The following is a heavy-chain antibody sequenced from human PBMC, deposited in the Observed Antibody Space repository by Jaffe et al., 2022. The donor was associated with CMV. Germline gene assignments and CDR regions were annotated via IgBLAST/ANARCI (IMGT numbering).Heavy chain of an antibody. V-gene: IGHV4-59*01. CDR1: GGSISSYY. Sequence: QVQLQESGPGLVKPSETLSLTCTVSGGSISSYYWSWIRQPPGKGLEWIGYIYYSGSTNYNPSLKSRVTISVDTSKNQFSLKLSSVTAADTAVYYCARAHLVDSDSSGFRSSYFDYWGQGTLVTVSS. J-gene: IGHJ4*02. CDR2: IYYSGST. D-gene: IGHD3-22*01. CDR3: ARAHLVDSDSSGFRSSYFDY.